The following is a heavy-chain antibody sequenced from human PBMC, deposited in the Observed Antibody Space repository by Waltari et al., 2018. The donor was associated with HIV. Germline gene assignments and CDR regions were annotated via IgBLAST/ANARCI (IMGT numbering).Heavy chain of an antibody. J-gene: IGHJ3*02. CDR2: INAGNGNT. CDR3: ARGRPAIVGAKGSDAFDI. CDR1: GYTFTSYA. Sequence: QVQLVQSGAEVKKPGASVKVSCKASGYTFTSYAMHLVRQAPEQRLEWMGWINAGNGNTKYSQKFQGRVTITRDTSASTAYMELSSLRSEDTAVYYCARGRPAIVGAKGSDAFDIWGQGTMVTVSS. V-gene: IGHV1-3*01. D-gene: IGHD1-26*01.